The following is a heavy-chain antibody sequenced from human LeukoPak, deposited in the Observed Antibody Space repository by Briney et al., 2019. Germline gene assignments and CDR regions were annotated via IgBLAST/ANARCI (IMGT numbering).Heavy chain of an antibody. J-gene: IGHJ4*02. Sequence: GGSLRLPCAASGFTFSSYGMTWVRQAPGKGLEWVSYISSSSSTIYYADSVKGRFTISRDNAKNSLYLQLNSLRAEDTAVYYCARQTRTVDYWGQGTLVTVSS. V-gene: IGHV3-48*01. CDR2: ISSSSSTI. CDR3: ARQTRTVDY. D-gene: IGHD4-17*01. CDR1: GFTFSSYG.